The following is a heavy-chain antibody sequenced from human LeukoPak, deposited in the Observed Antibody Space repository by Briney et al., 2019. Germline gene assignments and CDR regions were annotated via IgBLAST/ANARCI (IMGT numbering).Heavy chain of an antibody. D-gene: IGHD3-3*01. CDR3: ARDRTYYDFWSGSPKRNWFDP. CDR2: INPNSGGT. CDR1: GYTFTGYY. J-gene: IGHJ5*02. V-gene: IGHV1-2*02. Sequence: ASVKVSCKASGYTFTGYYMHWVRQAPGQGLEWMGWINPNSGGTNYAQKFQGRVTMTRDTSISTAYMELSRLRSDDTAVYYCARDRTYYDFWSGSPKRNWFDPWGQGTLVTVSS.